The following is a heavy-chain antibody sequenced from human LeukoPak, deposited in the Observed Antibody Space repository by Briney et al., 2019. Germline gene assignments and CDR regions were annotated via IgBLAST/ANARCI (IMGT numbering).Heavy chain of an antibody. J-gene: IGHJ3*02. CDR2: IYPGDSDT. D-gene: IGHD2-15*01. Sequence: GESLKISCKGSGYSFTSYWIGWVRQTPGKGLEWMGIIYPGDSDTRYSPSFQGQVTISADKSISTAYLQWSSLKASDTAMYYCARRGVVAATADAFDIWGQGTMVTVSS. V-gene: IGHV5-51*01. CDR1: GYSFTSYW. CDR3: ARRGVVAATADAFDI.